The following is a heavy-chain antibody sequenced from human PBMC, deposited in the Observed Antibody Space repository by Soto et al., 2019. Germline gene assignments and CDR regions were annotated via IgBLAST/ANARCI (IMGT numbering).Heavy chain of an antibody. CDR2: IYWDNDK. V-gene: IGHV2-5*02. Sequence: QITLKESGPTLVKPTQTLTLTCSFSGFSLSTTGVGVGWIRQSPGKALEWLPIIYWDNDKRYSPSLKSRVTITKATSKNQVVLNVTNMDHVDTGTYYCARSLWFGELHWGQGALVTVSS. J-gene: IGHJ4*02. CDR3: ARSLWFGELH. D-gene: IGHD3-10*01. CDR1: GFSLSTTGVG.